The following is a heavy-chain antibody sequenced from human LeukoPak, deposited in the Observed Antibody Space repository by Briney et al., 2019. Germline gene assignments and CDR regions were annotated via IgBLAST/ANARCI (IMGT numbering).Heavy chain of an antibody. D-gene: IGHD2-21*02. CDR2: ISSSSTYI. CDR3: ARDGRCGGDCYAS. J-gene: IGHJ4*02. CDR1: GFSFSSYT. V-gene: IGHV3-21*01. Sequence: PGGSLRLSCAASGFSFSSYTMNWVRQAPGKGLEWVSIISSSSTYIYYADSVKGRFTISRDNAKNALYLPMNSLRVEDTAVYYCARDGRCGGDCYASWGQGTLVTVSS.